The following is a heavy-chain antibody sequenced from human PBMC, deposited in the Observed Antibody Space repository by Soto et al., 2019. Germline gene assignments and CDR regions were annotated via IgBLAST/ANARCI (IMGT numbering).Heavy chain of an antibody. J-gene: IGHJ4*02. D-gene: IGHD6-13*01. CDR3: ARLLVTATDTPPLDY. V-gene: IGHV1-18*01. Sequence: ASVKVSCEASGYTFSNYGVSWVRQAPGQGLEWMGWISGYNGNTNYAQQLQGRVTMTIDTSTSTAYMELRSLRSDDTAVYYCARLLVTATDTPPLDYWGQGTLVTVSS. CDR1: GYTFSNYG. CDR2: ISGYNGNT.